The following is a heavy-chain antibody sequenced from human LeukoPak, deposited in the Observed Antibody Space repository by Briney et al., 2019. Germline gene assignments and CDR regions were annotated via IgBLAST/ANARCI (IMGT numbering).Heavy chain of an antibody. Sequence: GGSLRLSCAASGFTFSSYWMSWVRQAPGKGLEWVANIKPEGKEKFYVDSVKGRFTISRDNANNSVFLQMNSLTAEDTAVYYCARDGIDYWGQGTLVTVSS. CDR2: IKPEGKEK. D-gene: IGHD1-26*01. CDR3: ARDGIDY. CDR1: GFTFSSYW. J-gene: IGHJ4*02. V-gene: IGHV3-7*04.